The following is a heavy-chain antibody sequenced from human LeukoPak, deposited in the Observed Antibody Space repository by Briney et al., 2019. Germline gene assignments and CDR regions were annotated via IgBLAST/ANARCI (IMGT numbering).Heavy chain of an antibody. CDR3: ARDHAALRYYFDY. V-gene: IGHV3-53*05. CDR2: ISSVGST. CDR1: GFTVSSNY. D-gene: IGHD1-14*01. J-gene: IGHJ4*02. Sequence: GGSLRLSCAASGFTVSSNYMSWVRQAPGKGLEWVSLISSVGSTYYADSVKGRFTISRDNSKSALFLQLNSLRAEDTAVYYCARDHAALRYYFDYWGQGTLITVSS.